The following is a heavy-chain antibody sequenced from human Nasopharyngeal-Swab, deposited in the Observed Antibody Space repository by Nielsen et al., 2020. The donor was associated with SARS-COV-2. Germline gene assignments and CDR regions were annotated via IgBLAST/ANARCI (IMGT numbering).Heavy chain of an antibody. J-gene: IGHJ6*02. V-gene: IGHV4-34*01. CDR2: INPSGST. Sequence: GSLRLSCAVYGGAFSGFYWSWIRQSPGEGLEWIGEINPSGSTDYNPSLKSRVSMSVDTSKNQVFLNLRSVTAADTALYYCARGRRERASRYYYYGMDVWGQGTTVTVS. CDR3: ARGRRERASRYYYYGMDV. CDR1: GGAFSGFY. D-gene: IGHD1-1*01.